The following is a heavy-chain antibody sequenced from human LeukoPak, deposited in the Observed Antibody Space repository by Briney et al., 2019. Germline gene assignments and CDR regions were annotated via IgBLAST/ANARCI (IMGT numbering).Heavy chain of an antibody. CDR1: GGSLSSSYY. J-gene: IGHJ5*02. D-gene: IGHD2-8*01. CDR3: ARAFRMYALHNWFDP. V-gene: IGHV4-61*01. Sequence: SETLSLTCSVSGGSLSSSYYWSWIRQPPGKGLEWIGYIYYSGSTNYNPSLRSRVTISVDTSKNQFALKLSSVTAADTAVYYCARAFRMYALHNWFDPWGQGTLVTVSS. CDR2: IYYSGST.